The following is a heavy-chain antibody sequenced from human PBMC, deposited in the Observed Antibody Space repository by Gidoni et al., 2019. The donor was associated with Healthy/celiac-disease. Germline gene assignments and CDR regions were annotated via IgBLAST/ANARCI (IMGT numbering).Heavy chain of an antibody. D-gene: IGHD3-10*01. J-gene: IGHJ6*03. CDR2: IDPSDSYT. V-gene: IGHV5-10-1*03. CDR3: ARHPPIVYGGGYMDV. Sequence: EVQLVQSGAEVKKPGESLRISCTGSGYSFTSYWISWVRQMPGKGLEWMGRIDPSDSYTNYSPSFQGHVTISADKSISTAYLQWSSLKASDTAMYYCARHPPIVYGGGYMDVWGKGTTVTVSS. CDR1: GYSFTSYW.